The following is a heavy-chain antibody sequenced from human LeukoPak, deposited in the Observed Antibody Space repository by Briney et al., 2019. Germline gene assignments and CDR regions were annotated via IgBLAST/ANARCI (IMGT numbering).Heavy chain of an antibody. Sequence: PSETLSLTCTVSGGPISSSSYYWGWIRQPPGKGLEWIGNIYYSGTTYYNPSLKSRVTISVDTSKNQFSLKLSSVTAADTAVYYCARGPYDILTGYYRYFQHWGQGTLVTVSS. CDR3: ARGPYDILTGYYRYFQH. J-gene: IGHJ1*01. CDR2: IYYSGTT. D-gene: IGHD3-9*01. V-gene: IGHV4-39*07. CDR1: GGPISSSSYY.